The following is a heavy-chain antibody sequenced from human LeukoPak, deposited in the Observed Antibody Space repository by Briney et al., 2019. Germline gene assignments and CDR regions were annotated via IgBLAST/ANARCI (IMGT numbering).Heavy chain of an antibody. CDR2: ISTYNGNT. CDR3: ARVGADCSDGNCY. J-gene: IGHJ4*02. V-gene: IGHV1-18*01. CDR1: GYTFTTFG. D-gene: IGHD2-15*01. Sequence: ASVKVSCKASGYTFTTFGITWVRQAPGQGLEWMGWISTYNGNTNYAQNLQGRVTMTTDTSTSTAYMELRSLTSDDTAVYYCARVGADCSDGNCYWGQGTLVTVSA.